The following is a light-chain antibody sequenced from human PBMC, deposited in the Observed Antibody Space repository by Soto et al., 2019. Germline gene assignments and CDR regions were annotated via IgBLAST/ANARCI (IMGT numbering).Light chain of an antibody. Sequence: DLQMTQSPSTLSASVGDRITITCRASQSCRNSLAWYQQKAGKDPTLLIYDASTLQSGVPSRFSGSGSGTEFSLTISSLQPEDFATYYCLCYITYPWTFGQGTKVEIK. CDR3: LCYITYPWT. J-gene: IGKJ1*01. CDR1: QSCRNS. CDR2: DAS. V-gene: IGKV1-5*01.